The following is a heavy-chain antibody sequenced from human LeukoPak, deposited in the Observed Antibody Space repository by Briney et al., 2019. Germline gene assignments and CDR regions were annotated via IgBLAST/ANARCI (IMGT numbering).Heavy chain of an antibody. CDR1: GFTVSSNY. CDR3: ARGITGTNNWFDP. Sequence: PGGSLRLSCAASGFTVSSNYMTWVRQAPGKRLECVSLTYSGAGTYYADSVKGRFTMSRDNTKNTLYLQMNSLRAEDMAVYYCARGITGTNNWFDPWGQGTLVTVSS. J-gene: IGHJ5*02. CDR2: TYSGAGT. D-gene: IGHD1/OR15-1a*01. V-gene: IGHV3-66*02.